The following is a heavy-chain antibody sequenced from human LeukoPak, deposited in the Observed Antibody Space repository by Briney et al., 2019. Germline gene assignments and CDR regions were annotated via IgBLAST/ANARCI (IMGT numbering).Heavy chain of an antibody. CDR2: ISAYNGNT. CDR1: GYTFTSCG. J-gene: IGHJ4*02. D-gene: IGHD5-12*01. CDR3: ARDFPPGRGYDPQPFGY. Sequence: ASVKVSCKASGYTFTSCGISWVRQAPGQGLEWMGWISAYNGNTNYAQKLQGRVTMTTDTSTSTAYMELRSLRSDDTAVYYCARDFPPGRGYDPQPFGYWGQGTLVTVSS. V-gene: IGHV1-18*01.